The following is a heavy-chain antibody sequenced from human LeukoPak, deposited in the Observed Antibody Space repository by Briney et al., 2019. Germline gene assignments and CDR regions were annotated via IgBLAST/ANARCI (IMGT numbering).Heavy chain of an antibody. CDR3: ARRITMVRESDY. CDR1: GFTFSSYG. V-gene: IGHV3-64*01. CDR2: ISSNGGST. Sequence: PGGSLRLSCAASGFTFSSYGMHWVRQAPGKGLEYVSSISSNGGSTYYANSVKGRFTISRDNSKNTLYLQMGSLRGEDMAVYYCARRITMVRESDYWGQGTLVTVSS. D-gene: IGHD3-10*01. J-gene: IGHJ4*02.